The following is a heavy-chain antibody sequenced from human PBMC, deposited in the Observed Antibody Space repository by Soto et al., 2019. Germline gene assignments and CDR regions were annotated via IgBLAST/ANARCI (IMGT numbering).Heavy chain of an antibody. CDR2: ISSSSSYI. J-gene: IGHJ6*02. Sequence: GGSLRLSCAASGFTFSSYSMNWVRQAPGKGLEWVSSISSSSSYIYYADSVKGRFTISRDNAKNSPYLQMNSLRAEDTAVYYCARDMGVDTAMVFYDSSGYPNYYYYGMDVWGQGTTVTVSS. V-gene: IGHV3-21*01. CDR1: GFTFSSYS. D-gene: IGHD3-22*01. CDR3: ARDMGVDTAMVFYDSSGYPNYYYYGMDV.